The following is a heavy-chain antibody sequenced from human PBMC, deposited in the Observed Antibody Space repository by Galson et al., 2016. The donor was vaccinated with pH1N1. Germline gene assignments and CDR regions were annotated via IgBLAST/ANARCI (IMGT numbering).Heavy chain of an antibody. CDR2: IYSSGST. Sequence: TLSLTCTVSGGSISSGGYYWTWIRQPPGKGLEWIGTIYSSGSTYDNPSLKSRVTISVDTSKNQFSLKLSSVNAADTAVYFCASPLWFGDLQVDFWGQGTLVTVSS. D-gene: IGHD3-10*01. CDR3: ASPLWFGDLQVDF. J-gene: IGHJ4*02. V-gene: IGHV4-39*07. CDR1: GGSISSGGYY.